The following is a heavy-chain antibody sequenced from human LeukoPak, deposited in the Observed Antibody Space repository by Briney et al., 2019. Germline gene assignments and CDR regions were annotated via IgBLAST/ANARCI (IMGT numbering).Heavy chain of an antibody. CDR1: GGSISSYF. J-gene: IGHJ4*02. V-gene: IGHV4-59*01. Sequence: SETLSLTCSVSGGSISSYFWSWIRQPPGKGLEWIGYINHSGNTYYNPSLKSRVTISLDTSKNQLSLKLSSVTAADMAVYYCARGQGSGSYYLDYWGRGTLVTVSS. CDR3: ARGQGSGSYYLDY. D-gene: IGHD1-26*01. CDR2: INHSGNT.